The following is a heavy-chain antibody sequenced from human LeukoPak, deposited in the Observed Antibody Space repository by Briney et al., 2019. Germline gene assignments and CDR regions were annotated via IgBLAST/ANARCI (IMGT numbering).Heavy chain of an antibody. V-gene: IGHV3-33*01. D-gene: IGHD5-12*01. CDR3: VRDDDYSAMIH. Sequence: QPGGSLRLSCEASGFSIINHGMHWVRQAPGTGLEWVAVLWRDGVNTNYADSVKGRFTVSRDNPTNTVYLNMKSLRGDDTAVYYCVRDDDYSAMIHGGQGTLVTVSS. CDR2: LWRDGVNT. J-gene: IGHJ4*02. CDR1: GFSIINHG.